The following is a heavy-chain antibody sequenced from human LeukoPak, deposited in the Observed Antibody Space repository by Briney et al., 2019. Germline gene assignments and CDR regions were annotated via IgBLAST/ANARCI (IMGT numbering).Heavy chain of an antibody. CDR2: IYYSGNT. Sequence: SETLSLTCTVSGGSISSYYWSWIRQPPGKGLDYIGYIYYSGNTNSNPSLNSRVTISVDTSKNQFSLKLSSVTAADTAVYYCARRGSGASLEYYFDLWGRGTLVTVSS. CDR1: GGSISSYY. V-gene: IGHV4-59*08. J-gene: IGHJ2*01. CDR3: ARRGSGASLEYYFDL. D-gene: IGHD1-14*01.